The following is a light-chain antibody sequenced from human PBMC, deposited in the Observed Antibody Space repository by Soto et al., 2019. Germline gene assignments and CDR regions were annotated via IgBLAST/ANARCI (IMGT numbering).Light chain of an antibody. V-gene: IGLV1-40*01. Sequence: QSVLTQPPSVSGAPGQRITISCTGSSSNIWSDYYVHWYQLLPGTAPKLLIFGNNNRPSGVPDRFSGSKSGTSASLAITGLQAEDEADYYCQSYDSSLTGYYVFGTGTKVTVL. CDR1: SSNIWSDYY. CDR2: GNN. J-gene: IGLJ1*01. CDR3: QSYDSSLTGYYV.